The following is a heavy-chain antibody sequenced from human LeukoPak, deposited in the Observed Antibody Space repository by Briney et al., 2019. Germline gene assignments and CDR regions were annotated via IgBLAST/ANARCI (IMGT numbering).Heavy chain of an antibody. CDR1: GGSISSFF. CDR3: ARFRSSGYQSNDAFDI. CDR2: IYYSGIT. J-gene: IGHJ3*02. Sequence: PSETLSLTCTVSGGSISSFFWSWIRQPPGKGLEWIGYIYYSGITKYNPSLKSRVTISVDTSKNQFSLKLSSVTAADTAVYYCARFRSSGYQSNDAFDIWGQGTMVTVSS. V-gene: IGHV4-59*12. D-gene: IGHD3-22*01.